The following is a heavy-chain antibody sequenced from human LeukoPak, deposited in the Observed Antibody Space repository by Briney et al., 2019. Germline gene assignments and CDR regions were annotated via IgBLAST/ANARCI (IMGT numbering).Heavy chain of an antibody. CDR3: AKDPRHDYSNYDWYFDL. V-gene: IGHV3-23*01. Sequence: PGGSLRLSCAASGFTFSSYAMSWVRQAPGKGLEWVSAISGSGGSTYYADSVKGRFTISRDNSKNTLYLQMNSLRAEDTAVYYCAKDPRHDYSNYDWYFDLWGRGTLVTVSS. J-gene: IGHJ2*01. CDR2: ISGSGGST. D-gene: IGHD4-11*01. CDR1: GFTFSSYA.